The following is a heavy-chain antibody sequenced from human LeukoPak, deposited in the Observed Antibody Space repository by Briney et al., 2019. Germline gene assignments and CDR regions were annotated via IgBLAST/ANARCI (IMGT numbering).Heavy chain of an antibody. CDR3: AGGWELRRFDY. V-gene: IGHV5-51*01. Sequence: GESLKISCQTSGYSFTTYWIGWVRQMPGKGLEWMGIIYPGDSATRYSPSFQGQVTISVDKSIGTAYLQWSSLKASDTAMYYCAGGWELRRFDYWAREPWSPSPQ. D-gene: IGHD1-26*01. CDR2: IYPGDSAT. J-gene: IGHJ4*02. CDR1: GYSFTTYW.